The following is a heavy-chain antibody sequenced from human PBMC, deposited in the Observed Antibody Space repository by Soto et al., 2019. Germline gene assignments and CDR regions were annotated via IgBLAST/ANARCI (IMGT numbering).Heavy chain of an antibody. CDR3: ARGHGSLQGSPFDS. J-gene: IGHJ4*02. CDR2: MKPHSGNT. Sequence: QVQLVQSGAEVKKPGASVMVSCKASGYTFTTFDINWVRQATGQGLEWMGWMKPHSGNTDYAQKFQGRVIMTRNTPISTAYMELSSLTAEDTAVYYCARGHGSLQGSPFDSWGQGTLVAVSS. D-gene: IGHD3-10*01. V-gene: IGHV1-8*01. CDR1: GYTFTTFD.